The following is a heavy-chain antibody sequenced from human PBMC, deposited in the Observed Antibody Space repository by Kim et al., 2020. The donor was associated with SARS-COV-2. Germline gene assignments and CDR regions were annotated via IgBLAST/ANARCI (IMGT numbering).Heavy chain of an antibody. CDR2: GTT. CDR3: ARGDGYNLY. D-gene: IGHD5-12*01. J-gene: IGHJ4*02. Sequence: GTTNYKLSLTSRLTMSVDTSRNQFSLKLTSVTAADTAVYYCARGDGYNLYWGQGTLVTVSS. V-gene: IGHV4-59*09.